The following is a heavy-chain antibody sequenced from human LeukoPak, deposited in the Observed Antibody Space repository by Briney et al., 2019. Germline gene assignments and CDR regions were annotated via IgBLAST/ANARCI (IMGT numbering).Heavy chain of an antibody. J-gene: IGHJ4*02. V-gene: IGHV3-33*01. D-gene: IGHD6-19*01. CDR3: ARVGSGWDGVDY. CDR2: IWYDGSNK. CDR1: GFTFINYG. Sequence: GGSLRLSCSASGFTFINYGMHWVRQAPGKGLEWVAVIWYDGSNKYYADSVKGRFTISRDNSKNSLYLQMNNLRAEDTAVYYCARVGSGWDGVDYWGQGTLVTVSS.